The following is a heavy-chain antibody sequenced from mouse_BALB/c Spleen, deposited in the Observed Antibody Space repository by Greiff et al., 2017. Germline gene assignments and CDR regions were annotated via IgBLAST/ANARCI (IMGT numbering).Heavy chain of an antibody. D-gene: IGHD1-1*01. CDR2: ISNGGGST. CDR3: ARHENYGSSYWFAY. Sequence: EVQGVESGGGLVQPGGSLKLSCAASGFTFSSYTMSWVRQTPEKRLEWVAYISNGGGSTYYPDTVKGRFTISRDNAKNTLYLQMSSLKSEDTAMYYCARHENYGSSYWFAYWGQGTLVTVSA. V-gene: IGHV5-12-2*01. CDR1: GFTFSSYT. J-gene: IGHJ3*01.